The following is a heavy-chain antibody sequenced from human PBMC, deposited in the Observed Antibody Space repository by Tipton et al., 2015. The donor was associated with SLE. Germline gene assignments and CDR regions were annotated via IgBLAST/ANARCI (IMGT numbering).Heavy chain of an antibody. J-gene: IGHJ5*02. CDR1: GFTFSSYA. CDR2: ISGSGGST. D-gene: IGHD4-23*01. Sequence: FPRLSCAASGFTFSSYAMSWVRQAPGKGLEWVSAISGSGGSTYYADSVKGRFTISRDNSKNTLYLQMNSLRAEDTAVYYCAKDVVGYYGGNGWFDPWGQGTLVTVSS. V-gene: IGHV3-23*01. CDR3: AKDVVGYYGGNGWFDP.